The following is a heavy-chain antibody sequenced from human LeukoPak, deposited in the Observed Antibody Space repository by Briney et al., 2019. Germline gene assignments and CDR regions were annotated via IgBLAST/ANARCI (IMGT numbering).Heavy chain of an antibody. Sequence: SETLSLTCAVSGYSISSGYYWGWIRQPPGEGLEWIGSIYHSGSTYYNPSLKSRVTISVDTSKNQFSLKLSSVTAADTAVYYCARQGSYWKYYCDYWGQGTLVTVSS. J-gene: IGHJ4*02. V-gene: IGHV4-38-2*01. CDR1: GYSISSGYY. CDR2: IYHSGST. D-gene: IGHD1-26*01. CDR3: ARQGSYWKYYCDY.